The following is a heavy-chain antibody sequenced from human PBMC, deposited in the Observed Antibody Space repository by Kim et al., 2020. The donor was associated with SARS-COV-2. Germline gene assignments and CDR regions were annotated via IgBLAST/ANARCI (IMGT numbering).Heavy chain of an antibody. CDR1: GFTFSSYA. CDR3: AREGMVVAATMYYFDY. V-gene: IGHV3-30-3*01. J-gene: IGHJ4*01. D-gene: IGHD2-15*01. CDR2: ISYDGSNK. Sequence: GGSLRLSCAASGFTFSSYAMHWVRQAPGKGLEWVAVISYDGSNKYYADSVKGRFTISRDNSKNTLYLQMNSLRAEDTAVYYCAREGMVVAATMYYFDYWGQGTLVTVSS.